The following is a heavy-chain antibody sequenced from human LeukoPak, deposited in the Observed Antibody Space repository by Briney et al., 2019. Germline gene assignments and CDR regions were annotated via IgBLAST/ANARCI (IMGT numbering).Heavy chain of an antibody. CDR1: GGSISSSSYY. J-gene: IGHJ5*02. CDR2: IYTSGST. CDR3: ARSSAEYGGHNWFDP. V-gene: IGHV4-61*05. D-gene: IGHD5-12*01. Sequence: SETLSLTCTVSGGSISSSSYYWGWIRQPPGKGLEWIGYIYTSGSTNYNPSLKSRVTISVDTSKNQFSLKLSSVTAADTAVYYCARSSAEYGGHNWFDPWGQGTLVTVSS.